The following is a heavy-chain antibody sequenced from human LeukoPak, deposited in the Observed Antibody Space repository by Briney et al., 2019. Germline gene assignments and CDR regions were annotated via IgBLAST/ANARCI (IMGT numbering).Heavy chain of an antibody. CDR3: ARLTPVFCGGDCFTLDY. V-gene: IGHV3-23*01. Sequence: GGSLRLSCAASGFTFSNYWMSWVRQAPGKGLEWVSAISGSGGSTYYADSVKGRFTISRDNSKNTLYLQMNSLRAEDTAVYYCARLTPVFCGGDCFTLDYWGQGTLVTVSS. D-gene: IGHD2-21*02. CDR1: GFTFSNYW. CDR2: ISGSGGST. J-gene: IGHJ4*02.